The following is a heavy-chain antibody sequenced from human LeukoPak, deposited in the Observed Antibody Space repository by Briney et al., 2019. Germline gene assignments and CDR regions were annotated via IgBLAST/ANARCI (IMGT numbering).Heavy chain of an antibody. V-gene: IGHV4-59*08. Sequence: SETLSLTCTVSGGSISPYYWSWIRQPPGKGLEWIGYIFHTGSGSTSHNPSLKSRVTISVDTSMNQFSLNLNSVTAADTAVYYCARHAVYAGSGWAFDYWGQGTLVTVSS. D-gene: IGHD6-19*01. CDR1: GGSISPYY. J-gene: IGHJ4*02. CDR3: ARHAVYAGSGWAFDY. CDR2: IFHTGSGST.